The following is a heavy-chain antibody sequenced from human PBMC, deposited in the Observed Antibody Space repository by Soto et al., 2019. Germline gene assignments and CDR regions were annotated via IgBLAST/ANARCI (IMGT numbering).Heavy chain of an antibody. Sequence: PSVKVSCKASGYTFTSYAMHWVRQAPGHRLEWMGWINAGNGNTKYSQKFQGRVTITRDTSASTAYMELSSLRSEDTAVYYCARESRSPPICSSTSCYSPSTNYYYYMDVWGKGTTVTVSS. J-gene: IGHJ6*03. CDR1: GYTFTSYA. CDR2: INAGNGNT. V-gene: IGHV1-3*01. D-gene: IGHD2-2*01. CDR3: ARESRSPPICSSTSCYSPSTNYYYYMDV.